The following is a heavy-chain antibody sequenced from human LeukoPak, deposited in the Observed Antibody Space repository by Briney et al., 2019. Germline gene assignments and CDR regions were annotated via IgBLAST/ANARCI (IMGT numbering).Heavy chain of an antibody. CDR1: GFTFSSYW. V-gene: IGHV3-53*01. CDR2: IYSGGST. CDR3: ARGRDYFDY. J-gene: IGHJ4*02. Sequence: PGGSLRLSCAASGFTFSSYWMSWVRQAPGKGLEWVSVIYSGGSTYYADSVKGRFTISRDNSKNTLYLQMNSLRAEDTAVYYCARGRDYFDYWGQGTLVTVSS.